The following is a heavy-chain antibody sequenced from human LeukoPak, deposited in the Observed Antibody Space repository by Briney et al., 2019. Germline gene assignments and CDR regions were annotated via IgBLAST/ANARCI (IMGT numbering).Heavy chain of an antibody. D-gene: IGHD3-10*01. CDR3: AREAPVWEGYYYGSGTKGRQYYYYYMDV. CDR2: IYYSGST. CDR1: GGSISSYY. V-gene: IGHV4-59*01. J-gene: IGHJ6*03. Sequence: SETLSLTCTVSGGSISSYYWSWIRQPPGKGLEWIGYIYYSGSTNYNPSLKSRVTISVDTSKNQFSVKLSSVTAADTAVYYCAREAPVWEGYYYGSGTKGRQYYYYYMDVWGKGTTVTVSS.